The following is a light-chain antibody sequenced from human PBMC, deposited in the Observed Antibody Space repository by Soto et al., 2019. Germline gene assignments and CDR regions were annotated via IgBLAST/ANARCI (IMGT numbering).Light chain of an antibody. CDR3: QQYGSSRT. J-gene: IGKJ1*01. CDR2: GAS. CDR1: QSASSSY. Sequence: EIVLTQSPGTLSLSPGERATLSGRASQSASSSYLAWYQQKPGQAPRLLIYGASSRATGIPDRFSGSGSGTDFTLTISRLEPEDFAVYYCQQYGSSRTFGQGTKVEIK. V-gene: IGKV3-20*01.